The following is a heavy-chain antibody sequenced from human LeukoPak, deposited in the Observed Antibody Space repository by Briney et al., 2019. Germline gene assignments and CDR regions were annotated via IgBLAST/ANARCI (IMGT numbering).Heavy chain of an antibody. J-gene: IGHJ4*02. CDR2: INPNSGGT. V-gene: IGHV1-2*02. CDR3: ARDRDTAMVDY. Sequence: ASVKVSCKTSGYTFTGYYIHWVRQAPGQGLEWMGWINPNSGGTNYAQKFQGRVTMTRDTSISTAYMELSRLRSDDTAVYYCARDRDTAMVDYWGQGTLVTVSS. CDR1: GYTFTGYY. D-gene: IGHD5-18*01.